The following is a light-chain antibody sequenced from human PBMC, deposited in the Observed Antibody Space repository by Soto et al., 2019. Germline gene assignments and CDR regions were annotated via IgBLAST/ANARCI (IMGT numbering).Light chain of an antibody. Sequence: QSALTQPASLSESPGQSLTISCIGTENDIGSYNYVSWYQQYPGKAPKLIIYDINHRPTGASDRFSGSKSGNTAALTISGLQADDEADYYCISYTSDDVRYVFGTGTKVTV. CDR2: DIN. J-gene: IGLJ1*01. V-gene: IGLV2-14*03. CDR3: ISYTSDDVRYV. CDR1: ENDIGSYNY.